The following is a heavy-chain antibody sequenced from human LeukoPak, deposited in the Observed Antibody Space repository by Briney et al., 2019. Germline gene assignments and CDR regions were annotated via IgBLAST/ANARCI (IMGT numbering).Heavy chain of an antibody. J-gene: IGHJ4*02. CDR3: ARDKSGQLDY. CDR2: ISASNGNT. Sequence: ASVKVSCKASGYTFSNYGISWVRQAPGQGLEWMGWISASNGNTNYAQKLQGRVSMTTETSTSTAYMELSSLRSEDMAVYYCARDKSGQLDYWGQGTLVTVSS. CDR1: GYTFSNYG. D-gene: IGHD5-18*01. V-gene: IGHV1-18*03.